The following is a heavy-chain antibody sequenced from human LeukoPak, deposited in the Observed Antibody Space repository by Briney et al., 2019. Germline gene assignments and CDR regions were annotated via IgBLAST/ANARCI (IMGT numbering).Heavy chain of an antibody. V-gene: IGHV1-69*04. CDR2: IIPILGIA. J-gene: IGHJ4*02. D-gene: IGHD3-10*01. Sequence: PVKVSCKASGGTFSSYAISWVRQAPGQGLEWMGRIIPILGIANYAQKFQGRVTITADKSTSTAYMELSSLRSEDTAVYYCARGGFGELFDYWGQGTLVTVSS. CDR1: GGTFSSYA. CDR3: ARGGFGELFDY.